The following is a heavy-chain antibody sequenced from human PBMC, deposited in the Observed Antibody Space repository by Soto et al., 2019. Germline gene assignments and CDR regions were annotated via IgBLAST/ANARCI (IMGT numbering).Heavy chain of an antibody. CDR1: GGTFSSYA. D-gene: IGHD6-13*01. CDR3: ARRIAAAADYYYYGMDV. CDR2: IIPIFGTA. J-gene: IGHJ6*02. Sequence: QVQLVQSGAEVKKPGSSVKVSCKASGGTFSSYAISWVRQAPGQGLEWMGGIIPIFGTANYAQKFQGRVTITADESTSTAYMERSSLRSEDTAVYYCARRIAAAADYYYYGMDVWGQGTTVTVSS. V-gene: IGHV1-69*01.